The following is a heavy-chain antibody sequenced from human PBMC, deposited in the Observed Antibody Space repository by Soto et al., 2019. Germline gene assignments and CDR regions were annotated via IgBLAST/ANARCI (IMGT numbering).Heavy chain of an antibody. CDR3: ARDSYCSSTSCYTGGYYYGMDV. Sequence: QVQLVQSGAEVKKPGASVKVSCKASGYTFTSYAMHWVRQVPGQRLEWMGWINAGNGNTKYSQKFQGRVTITRDTSASTAYMELSSLRSEDTAVYYCARDSYCSSTSCYTGGYYYGMDVWGQGTTVTVSS. J-gene: IGHJ6*02. V-gene: IGHV1-3*01. CDR2: INAGNGNT. D-gene: IGHD2-2*02. CDR1: GYTFTSYA.